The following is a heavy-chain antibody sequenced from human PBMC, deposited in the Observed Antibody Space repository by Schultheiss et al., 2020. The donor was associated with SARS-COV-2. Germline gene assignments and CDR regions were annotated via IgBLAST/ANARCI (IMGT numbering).Heavy chain of an antibody. J-gene: IGHJ4*02. V-gene: IGHV4-34*01. Sequence: SQTLSLTCAVYGGSFSGYYWSWIRQPPGKGLEWIGEINHSGSTNYNPSLKSRVTMSVDTSKNQFSLKLSSVTAADTAVYYCASGLTAAGRYYFDYWGQGTLVTVSS. CDR3: ASGLTAAGRYYFDY. CDR2: INHSGST. CDR1: GGSFSGYY. D-gene: IGHD6-13*01.